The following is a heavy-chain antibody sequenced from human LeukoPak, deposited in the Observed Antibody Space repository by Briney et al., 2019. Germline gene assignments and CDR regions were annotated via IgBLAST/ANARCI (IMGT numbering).Heavy chain of an antibody. D-gene: IGHD5-12*01. CDR1: GFTFSSYA. V-gene: IGHV3-30*04. CDR2: ISYDGSNK. CDR3: ARDHIVATIALDH. Sequence: GRSLRLSCAASGFTFSSYAMHWVRQAPGKGLEWVAVISYDGSNKYYADSVKGRFTISRDNSKNTLYLQMNSLRAEDTAVYYCARDHIVATIALDHWGQGTLVTVSS. J-gene: IGHJ4*02.